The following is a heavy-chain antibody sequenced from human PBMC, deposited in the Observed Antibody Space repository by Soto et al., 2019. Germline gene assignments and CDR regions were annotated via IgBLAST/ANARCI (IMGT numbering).Heavy chain of an antibody. CDR1: GYTFTSYG. J-gene: IGHJ4*02. CDR2: ISAYNGNT. D-gene: IGHD3-10*01. CDR3: AVEYYYGSGSYYPNNYFDY. Sequence: ASVKVSCKASGYTFTSYGISWVRQAPGQGLEWMGWISAYNGNTNYAQKLQGRVTMTTDTSTSTVYMELRSLSSDDTAVYFCAVEYYYGSGSYYPNNYFDYWGQGTLVTVSS. V-gene: IGHV1-18*01.